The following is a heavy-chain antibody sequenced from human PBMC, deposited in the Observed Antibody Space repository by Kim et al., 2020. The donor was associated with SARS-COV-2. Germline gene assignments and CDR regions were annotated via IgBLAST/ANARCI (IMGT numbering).Heavy chain of an antibody. Sequence: SETLSLTCAVSGGSISSTTWWSWVRQPPGKGLEWVGXIFLTGSTNYNPSLKSRVTISVXXSKNQFSLRLSSVTAADTAVYYCXRLGSDGETFXDYWGQGLLVTGSS. CDR3: XRLGSDGETFXDY. V-gene: IGHV4-4*02. CDR2: IFLTGST. J-gene: IGHJ4*02. D-gene: IGHD4-17*01. CDR1: GGSISSTTW.